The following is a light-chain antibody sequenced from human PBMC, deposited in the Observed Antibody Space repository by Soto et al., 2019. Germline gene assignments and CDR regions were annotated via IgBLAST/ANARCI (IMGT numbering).Light chain of an antibody. J-gene: IGLJ1*01. CDR3: SSYTSTSTQV. CDR1: NSDVGDYRS. Sequence: SVLTQPASVSGSPGQSITISCIGTNSDVGDYRSVSWYQQHPGKAPKLVIYDVSNRPSGVSYRFSGSKSGNTASLTISGLQAEDEADYYCSSYTSTSTQVFGTGTKVTVL. CDR2: DVS. V-gene: IGLV2-14*03.